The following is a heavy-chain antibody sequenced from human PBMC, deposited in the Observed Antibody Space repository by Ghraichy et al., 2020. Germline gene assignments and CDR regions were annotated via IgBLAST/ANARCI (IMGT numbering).Heavy chain of an antibody. J-gene: IGHJ4*02. V-gene: IGHV3-30*18. CDR1: GFTFSSYG. CDR3: AKGIRTYYDFWSGYYSADY. D-gene: IGHD3-3*01. Sequence: GGSLRLSCAASGFTFSSYGMHWVRQAPGKGLEWVAVISYDGSNKYYADSVKGRFTISRDNSKNTLYLQMNSLRAEDTAVYYCAKGIRTYYDFWSGYYSADYWGQGTLVTVSS. CDR2: ISYDGSNK.